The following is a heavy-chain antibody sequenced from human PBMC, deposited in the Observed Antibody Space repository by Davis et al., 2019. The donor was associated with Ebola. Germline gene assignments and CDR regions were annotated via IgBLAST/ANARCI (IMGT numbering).Heavy chain of an antibody. CDR3: THSSGYNNADY. D-gene: IGHD3-22*01. J-gene: IGHJ4*02. Sequence: GESLKISCAASGFTFSSYSMNWVRQAPGKGLEWVSSISSSSSYIYYADSVKGRFTISRDNAKNSLYLQMNSLKTEDTAVYYCTHSSGYNNADYWGQGTLVTVSS. CDR2: ISSSSSYI. V-gene: IGHV3-21*04. CDR1: GFTFSSYS.